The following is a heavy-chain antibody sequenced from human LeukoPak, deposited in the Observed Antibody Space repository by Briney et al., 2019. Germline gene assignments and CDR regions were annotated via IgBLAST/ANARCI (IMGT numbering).Heavy chain of an antibody. CDR1: GYTFSDYY. Sequence: ASVKVSCKASGYTFSDYYMHWVRQAPAQGLEWMAWISPDSVEKKYAQKFQGRVTMARDTSISTAYMELSRLTSDDTAVYYCARKRGVGVDTNAFDIWGQGTMVTVSS. CDR2: ISPDSVEK. J-gene: IGHJ3*02. CDR3: ARKRGVGVDTNAFDI. D-gene: IGHD3-3*01. V-gene: IGHV1-2*02.